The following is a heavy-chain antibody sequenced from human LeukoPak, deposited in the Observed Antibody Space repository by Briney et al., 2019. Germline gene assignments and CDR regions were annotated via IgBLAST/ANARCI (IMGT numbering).Heavy chain of an antibody. CDR1: GFTFSRSG. CDR2: ISSSSSYI. Sequence: GGSLRLSCAASGFTFSRSGMTWVRQAPGKGLEWVSSISSSSSYIYYADSVKGRFTISRDNAKNSLYLQMNSLRAEDTAVYYCARDLDSAPVDIWGQGTMVTVSS. CDR3: ARDLDSAPVDI. D-gene: IGHD1-26*01. V-gene: IGHV3-21*01. J-gene: IGHJ3*02.